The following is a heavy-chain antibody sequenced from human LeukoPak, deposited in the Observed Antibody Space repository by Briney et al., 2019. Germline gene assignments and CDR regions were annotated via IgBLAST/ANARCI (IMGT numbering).Heavy chain of an antibody. V-gene: IGHV4-59*08. D-gene: IGHD6-19*01. J-gene: IGHJ4*02. CDR3: ARHSGAGTGFVY. CDR1: GGSTSSYY. CDR2: IYYSGST. Sequence: SQTLSLTCTVSGGSTSSYYWSWIRQPPGKGLEWIGYIYYSGSTNYNPSLKSRLTISIDTSKNQFSLKLSSVTAADTAVYYCARHSGAGTGFVYWGQGTLVTVSS.